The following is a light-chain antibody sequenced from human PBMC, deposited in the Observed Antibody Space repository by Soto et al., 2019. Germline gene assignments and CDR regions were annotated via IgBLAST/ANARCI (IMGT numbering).Light chain of an antibody. CDR1: SGSIASKY. CDR2: EDN. V-gene: IGLV6-57*01. CDR3: QSYDSSNVV. Sequence: NFMLTQPHSVSASPGKTVTISCTRSSGSIASKYVQWYQQRPGSSPTTVIYEDNQRPSGVPDRFSGSIDSSSNSASLTISGLKTEDEADYYCQSYDSSNVVFGGGTQLTVL. J-gene: IGLJ2*01.